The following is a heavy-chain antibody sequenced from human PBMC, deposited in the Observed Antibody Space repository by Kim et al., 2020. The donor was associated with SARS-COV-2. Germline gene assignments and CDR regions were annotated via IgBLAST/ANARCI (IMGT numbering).Heavy chain of an antibody. J-gene: IGHJ4*02. V-gene: IGHV4-39*01. CDR3: ARAGNQLLYGY. CDR2: IYYSGST. Sequence: SETLSLTCTVSGGSISSSSYYWGWIRQPPGKGLEWIGSIYYSGSTYYNPSLKSRVTISVDTSKNQFSLKLSSVTAADTAVYYCARAGNQLLYGYWGQGTLVTVSS. CDR1: GGSISSSSYY. D-gene: IGHD2-2*02.